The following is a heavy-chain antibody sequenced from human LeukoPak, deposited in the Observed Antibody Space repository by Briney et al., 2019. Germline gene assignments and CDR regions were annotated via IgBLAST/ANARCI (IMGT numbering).Heavy chain of an antibody. CDR3: ARAPPTVTKHGMDV. CDR2: IWYDGGKK. Sequence: SGGSLRLSCAASGFTFSSSGMHWVRRAPGKGLEWVAVIWYDGGKKYYADSVKGRFTISRDNSKNTLYLQMNSLRAEDTAVYYCARAPPTVTKHGMDVWGQGTTVTVS. J-gene: IGHJ6*02. V-gene: IGHV3-33*01. D-gene: IGHD4-17*01. CDR1: GFTFSSSG.